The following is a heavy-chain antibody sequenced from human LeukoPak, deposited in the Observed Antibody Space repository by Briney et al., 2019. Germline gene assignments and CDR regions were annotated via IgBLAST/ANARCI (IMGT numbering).Heavy chain of an antibody. CDR3: ARIGSSWPNWFDP. CDR1: GFRFSDYY. J-gene: IGHJ5*02. D-gene: IGHD6-13*01. V-gene: IGHV3-11*01. Sequence: GGSLRLSCAASGFRFSDYYMTWIRQAPEKGLEWVSHITSSGSTIHYADSVKGRFTISRDNAKNSLYLQMSSLRAEDTAVYYCARIGSSWPNWFDPWGQGTLVTVSS. CDR2: ITSSGSTI.